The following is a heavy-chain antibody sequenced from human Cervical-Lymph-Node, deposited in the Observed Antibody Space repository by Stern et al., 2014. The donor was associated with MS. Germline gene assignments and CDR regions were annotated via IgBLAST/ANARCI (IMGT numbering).Heavy chain of an antibody. CDR1: GFPFSSSA. CDR2: ISGSDGST. V-gene: IGHV3-23*04. CDR3: AKVYGSGPFDY. D-gene: IGHD6-19*01. J-gene: IGHJ4*02. Sequence: VQLVESGGTLVQPGGSLRLSCAASGFPFSSSAMSWVRQAPGKGLEWVSVISGSDGSTFYADSVKGRFTISRDNSKNTLFLQMNSLRAEDTAVYYCAKVYGSGPFDYWGQGTLVTVSS.